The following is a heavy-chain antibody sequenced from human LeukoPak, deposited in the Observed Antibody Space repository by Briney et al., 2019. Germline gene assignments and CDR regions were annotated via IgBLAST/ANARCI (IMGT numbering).Heavy chain of an antibody. D-gene: IGHD3-10*01. J-gene: IGHJ4*02. Sequence: ASVKVSCKASGGTFSSYAITWVRQAPGQGLEWMGRINPNSGGTNYAQKFQGRVTMTRDTSISTAYMELSRLRSDDTAVYYCAREITMVRGVITKVFDYWGQGTLVTVSS. V-gene: IGHV1-2*06. CDR2: INPNSGGT. CDR3: AREITMVRGVITKVFDY. CDR1: GGTFSSYA.